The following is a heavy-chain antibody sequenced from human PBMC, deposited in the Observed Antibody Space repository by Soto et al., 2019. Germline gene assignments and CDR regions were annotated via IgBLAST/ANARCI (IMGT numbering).Heavy chain of an antibody. CDR1: GGSIISYY. Sequence: SETLSLTCTVSGGSIISYYWSWIRQPPGKGLEWIGYIYYSGSTNYNPSLKSRVTISVDTSKNQFSLKLSSVTAADTAVYYCAGQSRPGYYYDSSGYYYSIGYWGQGTLVTVSS. CDR2: IYYSGST. CDR3: AGQSRPGYYYDSSGYYYSIGY. J-gene: IGHJ4*02. V-gene: IGHV4-59*01. D-gene: IGHD3-22*01.